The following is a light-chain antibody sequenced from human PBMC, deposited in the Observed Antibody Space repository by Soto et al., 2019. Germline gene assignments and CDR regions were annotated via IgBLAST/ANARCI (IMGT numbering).Light chain of an antibody. J-gene: IGKJ2*01. Sequence: DIQMTQSPSTLSAAIGDRVTLTSRASQSVTDWLACYQQKPGKAPNVLIYNAPNLDSGAPSRFSGSGSGTEFTLTISSLQPDDSATYYCQQYNTFPPYTCGQGTKLEI. CDR2: NAP. V-gene: IGKV1-5*03. CDR1: QSVTDW. CDR3: QQYNTFPPYT.